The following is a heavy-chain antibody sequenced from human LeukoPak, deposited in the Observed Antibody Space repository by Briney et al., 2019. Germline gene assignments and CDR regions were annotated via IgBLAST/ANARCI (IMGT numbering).Heavy chain of an antibody. CDR2: IRSKAYGGTT. V-gene: IGHV3-49*04. CDR3: TRARDYDILTGYYGLYYYYYMDV. D-gene: IGHD3-9*01. Sequence: AGGSLRLSCTASGFTFGDYAMSWVRQAPGKGLEWVGFIRSKAYGGTTEYAASVKGRFTISRDDSKSIAYLQMNSLKTEDTAVYYCTRARDYDILTGYYGLYYYYYMDVWGKGTTVTISS. CDR1: GFTFGDYA. J-gene: IGHJ6*03.